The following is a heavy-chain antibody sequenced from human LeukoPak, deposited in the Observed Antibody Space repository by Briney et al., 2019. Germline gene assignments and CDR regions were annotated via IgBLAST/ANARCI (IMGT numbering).Heavy chain of an antibody. J-gene: IGHJ4*02. CDR3: AKDQKSIAATGYDY. Sequence: AGGSLRLSCAASGFTFGNYAMSCVRQGPGKGLEWGSTISGSGGSTYYADSVKGGFTISRDNSKNTLFLQMNSLRADDTAVYFCAKDQKSIAATGYDYWGQGTLVTVSS. V-gene: IGHV3-23*01. CDR1: GFTFGNYA. D-gene: IGHD6-13*01. CDR2: ISGSGGST.